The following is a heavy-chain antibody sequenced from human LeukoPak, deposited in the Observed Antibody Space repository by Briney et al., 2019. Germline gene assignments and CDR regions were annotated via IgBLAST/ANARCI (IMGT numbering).Heavy chain of an antibody. CDR3: ARDESSRDDSGGYHY. CDR2: VHMSGST. Sequence: SETLSLTCTVSGDTINPYHWTWIRQTAGQGLEWIGRVHMSGSTNYNPSLWSRVAISMDNSKNQFSLKVNSVTAADTGVYYCARDESSRDDSGGYHYWGQGTLVTVSS. J-gene: IGHJ4*02. D-gene: IGHD3-22*01. V-gene: IGHV4-4*07. CDR1: GDTINPYH.